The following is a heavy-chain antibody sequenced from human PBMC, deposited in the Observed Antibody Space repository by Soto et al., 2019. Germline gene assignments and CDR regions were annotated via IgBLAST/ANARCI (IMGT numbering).Heavy chain of an antibody. CDR3: AKGSGGYFTHIDY. CDR1: GDSISSGVSS. J-gene: IGHJ4*01. D-gene: IGHD3-22*01. V-gene: IGHV4-30-2*01. Sequence: SETLSLTCAVTGDSISSGVSSWSWIRQPPGKGLEWIGYLYHTGDTFYNPSLKSRVTISGDRSKNQFSLRLTSVTAADTAVYYRAKGSGGYFTHIDYWGRGTSVTV. CDR2: LYHTGDT.